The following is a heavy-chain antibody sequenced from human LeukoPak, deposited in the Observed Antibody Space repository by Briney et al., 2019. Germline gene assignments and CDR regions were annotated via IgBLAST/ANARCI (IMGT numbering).Heavy chain of an antibody. CDR1: GYTFTGYY. D-gene: IGHD6-6*01. CDR2: INPNSGGT. Sequence: ASVKVSCKASGYTFTGYYMHWVRQAPGQGLEWMGWINPNSGGTNYAQKFQGRVTMTRDTSISTAYMELSRLRSDDTAVYYCARLTSSGGGYHGMDVWGQGTTVTVSS. CDR3: ARLTSSGGGYHGMDV. J-gene: IGHJ6*02. V-gene: IGHV1-2*02.